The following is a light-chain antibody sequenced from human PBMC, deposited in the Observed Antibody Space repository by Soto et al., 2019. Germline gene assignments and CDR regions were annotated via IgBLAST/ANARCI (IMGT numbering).Light chain of an antibody. Sequence: DIQMTQSPPSLSSSVGDRVTITCRASQNIREYLNWYQQKPGKAPTRLIYAASTLQSGAPSRFSGSGSGSAFTLTISSLQPEDFATYYCQHSFTSPFFTFGPGTKVD. CDR1: QNIREY. V-gene: IGKV1-39*01. J-gene: IGKJ3*01. CDR3: QHSFTSPFFT. CDR2: AAS.